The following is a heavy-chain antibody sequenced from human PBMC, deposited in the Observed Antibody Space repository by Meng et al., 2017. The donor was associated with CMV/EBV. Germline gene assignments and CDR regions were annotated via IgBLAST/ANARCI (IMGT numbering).Heavy chain of an antibody. CDR3: GRTRELHYHDNSGTFDS. Sequence: FSLRDYALPWVRQAPGKGLEWLTVIAYDGNNKYDADSVKGRFTISRDTSTNTLYLQMNSLRAEDTAVYYCGRTRELHYHDNSGTFDSWGQGILVTVSS. D-gene: IGHD3-22*01. V-gene: IGHV3-30-3*01. J-gene: IGHJ4*02. CDR1: FSLRDYA. CDR2: IAYDGNNK.